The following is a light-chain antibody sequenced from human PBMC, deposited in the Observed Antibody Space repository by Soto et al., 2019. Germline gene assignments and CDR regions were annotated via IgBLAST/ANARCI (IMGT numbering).Light chain of an antibody. CDR2: KAS. J-gene: IGKJ1*01. Sequence: DIQMTRSPSTLSASVGDRVTITCRASQTISSWLAWYQQKPGKAPKLLIYKASTLKSGVPSRFSGSGSGTEFTLTISSLQPDDFATYYCQHYNSYGTFGQGTKVDI. CDR3: QHYNSYGT. V-gene: IGKV1-5*03. CDR1: QTISSW.